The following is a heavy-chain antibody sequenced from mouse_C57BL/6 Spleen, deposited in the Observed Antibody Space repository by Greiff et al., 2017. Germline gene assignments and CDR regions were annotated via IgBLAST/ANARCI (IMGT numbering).Heavy chain of an antibody. CDR1: DYTFTSYW. D-gene: IGHD4-1*01. CDR3: AIGTNWDRYFDV. V-gene: IGHV1-74*01. CDR2: IHPSDSDT. J-gene: IGHJ1*03. Sequence: QVQLKQPGAELVKPGASVKVSCKASDYTFTSYWMHWVKQRPGQGLEWIGRIHPSDSDTNYNQKFKGKATLTVDKSSSTAYMQLSSLTSEDSAVYYCAIGTNWDRYFDVWGTGTTVTVSS.